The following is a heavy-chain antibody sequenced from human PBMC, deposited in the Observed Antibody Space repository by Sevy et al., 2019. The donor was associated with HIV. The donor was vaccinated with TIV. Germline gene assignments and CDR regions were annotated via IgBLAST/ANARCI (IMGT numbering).Heavy chain of an antibody. CDR3: ARVGHMVQGGQYYFDY. J-gene: IGHJ4*02. D-gene: IGHD3-10*01. Sequence: GGSLRLSCAASGFIFSDYYMSWIRQAPGKGLEWVSYISSSSSYTNYADSVKGRFTISRDNAKNSLYLQMNSLRAEDTAVYYCARVGHMVQGGQYYFDYWGQGTLVTVSS. V-gene: IGHV3-11*06. CDR1: GFIFSDYY. CDR2: ISSSSSYT.